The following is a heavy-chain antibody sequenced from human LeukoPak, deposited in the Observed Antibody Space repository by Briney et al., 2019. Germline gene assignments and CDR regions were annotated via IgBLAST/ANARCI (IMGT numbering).Heavy chain of an antibody. CDR2: IKPDGSEK. V-gene: IGHV3-7*01. CDR1: GFVFSASY. J-gene: IGHJ5*02. CDR3: VRGGTYWTVS. Sequence: GGSLSLSCAASGFVFSASYMHWVRKAPGKGLEWVATIKPDGSEKYHVDSVSGRFTISRDNTNDSLFLQMNSLRVDDTAVYYCVRGGTYWTVSWGQGTLVNVS. D-gene: IGHD1-1*01.